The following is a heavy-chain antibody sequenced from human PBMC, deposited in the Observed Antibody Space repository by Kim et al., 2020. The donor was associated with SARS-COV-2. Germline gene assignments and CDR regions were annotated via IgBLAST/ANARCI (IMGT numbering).Heavy chain of an antibody. J-gene: IGHJ3*02. CDR3: ARDFSSTIQDAFDI. D-gene: IGHD2-2*01. CDR1: GFTFSSYS. V-gene: IGHV3-21*01. CDR2: ISSSSSYI. Sequence: GGSLRLSCAASGFTFSSYSMNWVRQAPGKGLEWVSSISSSSSYIYYADSVKGRFTISRDNAKNSLYLQMNSLRAEDTAVYYCARDFSSTIQDAFDIWGQGTMVTVSS.